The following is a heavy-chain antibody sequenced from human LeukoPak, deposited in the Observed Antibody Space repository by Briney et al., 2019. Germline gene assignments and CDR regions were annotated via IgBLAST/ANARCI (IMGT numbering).Heavy chain of an antibody. J-gene: IGHJ6*03. CDR1: GGSISSSSYY. V-gene: IGHV4-39*07. CDR2: IYYSGST. D-gene: IGHD6-19*01. CDR3: ARSVLLGNSGWYSSVYYYYYMDV. Sequence: SETLSLTCTVSGGSISSSSYYWGWIRQPPGKGLEWIGSIYYSGSTYYNPSLKSRVTISVDTSKNQFSLKLSSVTAADTAVYYCARSVLLGNSGWYSSVYYYYYMDVWGKGTTVTVSS.